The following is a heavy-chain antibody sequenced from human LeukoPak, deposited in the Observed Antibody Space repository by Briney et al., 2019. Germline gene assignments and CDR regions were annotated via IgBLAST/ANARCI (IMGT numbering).Heavy chain of an antibody. CDR2: IYYSGST. Sequence: SETLSLTCTVSGGSISSYYWSWIRQPPGKGLEWIGYIYYSGSTNYNPSLKSRVTISVDTSKNQFSLKLSSVTAADTAVYYCAASGYSGYVYRFGPWGQGTLVIVSS. D-gene: IGHD5-12*01. CDR1: GGSISSYY. V-gene: IGHV4-59*01. CDR3: AASGYSGYVYRFGP. J-gene: IGHJ5*02.